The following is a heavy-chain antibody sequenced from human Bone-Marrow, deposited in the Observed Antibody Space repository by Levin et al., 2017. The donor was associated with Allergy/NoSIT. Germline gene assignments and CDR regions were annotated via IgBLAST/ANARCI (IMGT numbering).Heavy chain of an antibody. D-gene: IGHD2-15*01. Sequence: PGGSLRLSCTVSGGSINSYYWSWIRQPPGKGLEWIGYIHYSGITNHNPSLKSRVTISLDTSKNQFSLKLSSVTAADTAVYYCARVRCSGGTCYKGLDIWGQGTMVTVSS. CDR3: ARVRCSGGTCYKGLDI. V-gene: IGHV4-59*01. CDR2: IHYSGIT. CDR1: GGSINSYY. J-gene: IGHJ3*02.